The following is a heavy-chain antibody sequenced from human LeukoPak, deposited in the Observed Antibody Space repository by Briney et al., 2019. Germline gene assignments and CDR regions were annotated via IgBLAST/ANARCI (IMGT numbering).Heavy chain of an antibody. D-gene: IGHD5-24*01. CDR3: AKTPLFTSTARWSWYFDL. CDR1: GFTFSSYG. CDR2: ISYEGSNK. J-gene: IGHJ2*01. V-gene: IGHV3-30*18. Sequence: GGSLRLSCSASGFTFSSYGMHWVRQAPGKGLEWVAVISYEGSNKYYADSVKGRFTISRDNSKNTLYLQMNSLRAEDTAVYYCAKTPLFTSTARWSWYFDLWGRGTLVTVSS.